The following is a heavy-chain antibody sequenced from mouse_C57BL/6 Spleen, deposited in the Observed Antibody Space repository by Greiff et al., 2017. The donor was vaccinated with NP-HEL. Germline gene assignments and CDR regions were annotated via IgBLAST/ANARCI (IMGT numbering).Heavy chain of an antibody. J-gene: IGHJ3*01. CDR1: GYTFTSYW. Sequence: QVQLQQPGAELVKPGASVKLSCKASGYTFTSYWMQWVKQRPGQGLEWIGEIDPSDSYTNYNQKFKGKATLTVDTSSSTAYMQLSSLTSEDSAVYYCARFYEGGFAYWGQGTLVTVSA. CDR2: IDPSDSYT. D-gene: IGHD2-12*01. CDR3: ARFYEGGFAY. V-gene: IGHV1-50*01.